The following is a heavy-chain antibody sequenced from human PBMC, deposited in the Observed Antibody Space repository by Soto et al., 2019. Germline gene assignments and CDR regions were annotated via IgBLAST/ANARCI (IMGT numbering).Heavy chain of an antibody. Sequence: GGSLRLSCAASGFTFSSYGMHWVRQAPGKGLEWVAVISYDGSNKYYADSVKGRFTISRDNSKNTLYLQMNSLRAEDTAVYYCAKEMATIREIFDYWGQGTLVTSPQ. CDR2: ISYDGSNK. CDR3: AKEMATIREIFDY. CDR1: GFTFSSYG. D-gene: IGHD5-12*01. J-gene: IGHJ4*02. V-gene: IGHV3-30*18.